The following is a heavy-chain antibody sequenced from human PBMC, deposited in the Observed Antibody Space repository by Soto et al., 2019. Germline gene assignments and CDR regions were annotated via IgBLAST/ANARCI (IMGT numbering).Heavy chain of an antibody. CDR2: IIPILGIA. CDR1: GGTFSSYT. J-gene: IGHJ5*02. CDR3: WRDSKEGGWDTLRGGDWFGP. Sequence: QVQLVQSGAEVKKPGSSVKVSCKASGGTFSSYTISWVRQAPGQGLEWMGRIIPILGIANYAQKFQGRVTITADKSTRTPHRELRSLRYEDTGVYYCWRDSKEGGWDTLRGGDWFGPWGQGTLVTVSS. D-gene: IGHD6-19*01. V-gene: IGHV1-69*08.